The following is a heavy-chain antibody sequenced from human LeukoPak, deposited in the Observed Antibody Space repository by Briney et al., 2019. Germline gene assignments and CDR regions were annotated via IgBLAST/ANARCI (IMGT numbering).Heavy chain of an antibody. CDR3: ARVAVSGPTGWFDS. CDR1: GFALRSYS. V-gene: IGHV3-21*01. Sequence: PGGSLRLSCAGSGFALRSYSLTWVRQAPGKGLEWVSSISSTSAYIHYADSVKGRFTISRDNVDNVVYLEMNSLGAKDTATYYCARVAVSGPTGWFDSWGQGTLVTVSS. J-gene: IGHJ5*01. CDR2: ISSTSAYI. D-gene: IGHD2-8*02.